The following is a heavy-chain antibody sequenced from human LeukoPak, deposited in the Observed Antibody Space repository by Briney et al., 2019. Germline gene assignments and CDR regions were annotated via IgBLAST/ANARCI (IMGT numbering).Heavy chain of an antibody. V-gene: IGHV3-30-3*01. CDR3: AKEGISGSYYYFDY. Sequence: GRSLRLSCAASGFTFSSYAMHWVRQAPGKGLEWVAVISYDGSNKYYADSVKGRFTISRDNAKNSLYLQMNSLRAEDTALYYCAKEGISGSYYYFDYWGQGTLVTVSS. J-gene: IGHJ4*02. CDR2: ISYDGSNK. D-gene: IGHD1-26*01. CDR1: GFTFSSYA.